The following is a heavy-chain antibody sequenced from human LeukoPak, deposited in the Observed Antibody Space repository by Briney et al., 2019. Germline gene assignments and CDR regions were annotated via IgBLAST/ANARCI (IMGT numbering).Heavy chain of an antibody. Sequence: GGSLRLSCTASGFAFSIYAISWVRQAPGKGLEWVSAINGGGDNTYYADSVKGRFTISRDNSKNTLYLQMNSVRAEDTAVYYCAKGSSPLGSFDYWGQGTLVTVSS. V-gene: IGHV3-23*01. CDR2: INGGGDNT. CDR1: GFAFSIYA. J-gene: IGHJ4*02. D-gene: IGHD6-13*01. CDR3: AKGSSPLGSFDY.